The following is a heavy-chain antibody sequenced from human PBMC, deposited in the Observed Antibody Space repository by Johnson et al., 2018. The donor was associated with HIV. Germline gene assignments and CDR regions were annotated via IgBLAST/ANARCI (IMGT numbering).Heavy chain of an antibody. CDR1: GFTFSSYL. CDR3: VRDSVSCGWYVAFDI. D-gene: IGHD6-19*01. J-gene: IGHJ3*02. CDR2: INQDGSEK. Sequence: VQLVESGGGLVQPGGSLRLSCPASGFTFSSYLMSWVRQAPGKGLEWVANINQDGSEKYYVDSVKGRFTISRDNAKNSLYLQMHSLRAEDTAVYFCVRDSVSCGWYVAFDIWGHGTMVTVSS. V-gene: IGHV3-7*01.